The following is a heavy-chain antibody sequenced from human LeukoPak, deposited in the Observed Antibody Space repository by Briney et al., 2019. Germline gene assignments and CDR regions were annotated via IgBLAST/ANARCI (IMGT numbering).Heavy chain of an antibody. D-gene: IGHD2-2*01. Sequence: GGSLRLSCAASGFTFSSYSMNWVRQAPGKGLEWVSYISSSSSTIYYADSVKGRFTISRDNAKNSLYLQMNSLRAEDPAVYYCARDAAYCSSTSCYFYVSWFDPWGQGTLVTVSS. CDR1: GFTFSSYS. CDR2: ISSSSSTI. J-gene: IGHJ5*02. V-gene: IGHV3-48*01. CDR3: ARDAAYCSSTSCYFYVSWFDP.